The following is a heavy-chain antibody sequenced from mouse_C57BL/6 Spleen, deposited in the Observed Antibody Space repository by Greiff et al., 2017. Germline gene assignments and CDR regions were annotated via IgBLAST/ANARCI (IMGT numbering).Heavy chain of an antibody. D-gene: IGHD2-4*01. CDR3: ARGGLREAWFAY. CDR2: INPGSGGP. J-gene: IGHJ3*01. V-gene: IGHV1-54*01. CDR1: GYAFTNYL. Sequence: QVQLQQSGAELVRPGTSVKVSCKASGYAFTNYLIEWVKQRPGQGLEWIGVINPGSGGPNYNEKFKGKATLTADKSSSTAYMQLSSLTSEDSAVYICARGGLREAWFAYWGEETLVTVSA.